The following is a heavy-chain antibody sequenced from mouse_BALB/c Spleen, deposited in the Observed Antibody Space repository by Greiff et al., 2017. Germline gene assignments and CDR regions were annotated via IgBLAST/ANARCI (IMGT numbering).Heavy chain of an antibody. CDR1: GYTFTDYY. CDR3: ASPLTVRGYYFDY. J-gene: IGHJ2*01. D-gene: IGHD1-1*01. V-gene: IGHV1-84*02. Sequence: QLQESGPELVKPGASVKISCKASGYTFTDYYINWVKQKPGQGLEWIGWIYPGSGNTKYNEKFKGKATLTVDTSSSTAYMQLSSLTSEDTAVYFCASPLTVRGYYFDYWGQGTTLTVSS. CDR2: IYPGSGNT.